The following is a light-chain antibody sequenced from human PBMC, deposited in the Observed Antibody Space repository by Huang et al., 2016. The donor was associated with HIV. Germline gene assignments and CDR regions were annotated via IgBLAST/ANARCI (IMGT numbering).Light chain of an antibody. CDR3: MQGTHWPHT. J-gene: IGKJ2*01. CDR1: QGLVHSDGDTY. Sequence: DVVMTQSPLSLPVTLGQPASISCRSSQGLVHSDGDTYLTWFQQRPGQSPRRLIHRVSNRDSGVPKRFSGSGSGTDFTLKISRVEAEDVATYYCMQGTHWPHTFGQGTRLEI. CDR2: RVS. V-gene: IGKV2-30*02.